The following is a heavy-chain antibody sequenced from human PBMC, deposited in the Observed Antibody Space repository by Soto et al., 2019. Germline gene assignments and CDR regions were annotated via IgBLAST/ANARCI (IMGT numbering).Heavy chain of an antibody. Sequence: PSETLSLTCTVSGVSISTTSYYWGWFRQPPGKGLEWIGSIYYIGSTYYNPSLKSRVTISVDTSKNQFSLMLNSVTAADTAVFYCARSWGGSYIDAFDIWGQGTLVTVSS. CDR1: GVSISTTSYY. CDR3: ARSWGGSYIDAFDI. J-gene: IGHJ3*02. V-gene: IGHV4-39*01. CDR2: IYYIGST. D-gene: IGHD1-26*01.